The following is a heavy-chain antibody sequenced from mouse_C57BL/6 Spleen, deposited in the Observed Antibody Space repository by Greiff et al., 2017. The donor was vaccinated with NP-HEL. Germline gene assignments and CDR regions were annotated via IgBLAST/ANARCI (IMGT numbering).Heavy chain of an antibody. J-gene: IGHJ4*01. CDR2: IDPEDGDT. CDR3: TTGTYGIYYAMDY. Sequence: VQLQQSGAELMRPGASVKLSCTASGFNIKDYYMHWVKQRPEQGLEWIGRIDPEDGDTEYAPKFQGKATMTADTSSNTAYLQLSSLTSEDTAVYYCTTGTYGIYYAMDYWGQGTSVTVSS. D-gene: IGHD2-1*01. V-gene: IGHV14-1*01. CDR1: GFNIKDYY.